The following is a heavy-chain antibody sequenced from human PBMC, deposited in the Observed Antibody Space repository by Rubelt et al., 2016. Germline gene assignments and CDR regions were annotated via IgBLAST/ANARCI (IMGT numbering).Heavy chain of an antibody. V-gene: IGHV4-31*03. CDR3: ARALAGYASGRGWFDP. Sequence: QVELQASGPGLVKPSQTLSLTCIVSGGSISTDDYYWGWIRQHPGKGLEWIGYIYNRATTYYKPSLKSRVTISADTSQNQFSRKLSSGTAADTAVYYCARALAGYASGRGWFDPWGQGTLVTVSS. CDR2: IYNRATT. D-gene: IGHD3-10*01. J-gene: IGHJ5*02. CDR1: GGSISTDDYY.